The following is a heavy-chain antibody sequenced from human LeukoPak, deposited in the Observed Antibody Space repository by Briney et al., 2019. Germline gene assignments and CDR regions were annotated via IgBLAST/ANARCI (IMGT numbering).Heavy chain of an antibody. CDR3: ARVYNWNYPHLGPYYFDY. D-gene: IGHD1-7*01. J-gene: IGHJ4*02. CDR2: ISYDGSNK. V-gene: IGHV3-30*01. Sequence: GRSLRLSCAASGFTFSSYAMHWVRQAPGKGLEWVAVISYDGSNKYYADSVKGQFTISRDNSKNTLYLQMNSLRAEDTAVYYCARVYNWNYPHLGPYYFDYWGQGTLVTVSS. CDR1: GFTFSSYA.